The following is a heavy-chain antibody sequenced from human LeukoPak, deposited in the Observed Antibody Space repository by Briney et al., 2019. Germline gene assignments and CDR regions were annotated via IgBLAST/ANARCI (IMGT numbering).Heavy chain of an antibody. D-gene: IGHD6-19*01. J-gene: IGHJ4*02. CDR2: ISYDGSNK. V-gene: IGHV3-30-3*01. CDR1: GFTFSSYA. Sequence: PGGSLRLSCAASGFTFSSYAMHWVRQAPGKGLEWVAVISYDGSNKYYADSVKGRFTISRDNSKNTLYLQMNSLRAEDTAVYYCARDRIAVAYFDYWGQGTLVTVSS. CDR3: ARDRIAVAYFDY.